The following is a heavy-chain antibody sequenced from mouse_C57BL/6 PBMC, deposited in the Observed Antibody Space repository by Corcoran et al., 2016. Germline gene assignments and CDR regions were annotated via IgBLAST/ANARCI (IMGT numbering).Heavy chain of an antibody. J-gene: IGHJ3*01. V-gene: IGHV1-80*01. CDR1: GYAFSSYW. D-gene: IGHD3-2*02. CDR2: IYPGDGDT. Sequence: QVQLQQSGAELVKPGASVKISCKASGYAFSSYWMNWVKQRPGKGLEWIGQIYPGDGDTNYNGKFKGKATLTADKSSNTAYMQLSSLTSEDSAVYFCARGWGSSGYPIAYWGQGTLVTVSA. CDR3: ARGWGSSGYPIAY.